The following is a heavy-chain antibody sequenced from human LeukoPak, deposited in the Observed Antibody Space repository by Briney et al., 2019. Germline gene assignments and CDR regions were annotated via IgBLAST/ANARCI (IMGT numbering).Heavy chain of an antibody. V-gene: IGHV1-69*05. D-gene: IGHD2/OR15-2a*01. Sequence: SVKVSCKASGGTFSSYAISRVRQAPGQGLEWMGGIIPIFGTANYAQKFQGRVTITTDESTSTAYMELSSLRSEDTAVYYCARNIRNGVSVSDAFDIWGQGTMVTVSS. CDR2: IIPIFGTA. J-gene: IGHJ3*02. CDR3: ARNIRNGVSVSDAFDI. CDR1: GGTFSSYA.